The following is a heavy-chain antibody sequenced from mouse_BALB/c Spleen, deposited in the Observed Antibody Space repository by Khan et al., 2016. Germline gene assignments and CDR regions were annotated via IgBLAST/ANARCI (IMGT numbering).Heavy chain of an antibody. V-gene: IGHV14-3*02. D-gene: IGHD2-9*01. CDR3: ASSSYYAYVRLAC. Sequence: VQLQQSGAELVKPGASVKLSCTASGFNIKDTYMHWVKQRPEQGLEWIGRIDPANGNTKYDPKFQGKATITADTSSNTAYLQLSSLTSEDTAVYYCASSSYYAYVRLACWGQGTLVTVSA. CDR2: IDPANGNT. J-gene: IGHJ3*01. CDR1: GFNIKDTY.